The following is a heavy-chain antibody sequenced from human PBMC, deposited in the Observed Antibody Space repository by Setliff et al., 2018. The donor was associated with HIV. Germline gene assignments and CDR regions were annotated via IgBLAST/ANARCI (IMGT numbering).Heavy chain of an antibody. D-gene: IGHD3-10*01. CDR2: ISPYFGNT. CDR1: GYTFASYS. V-gene: IGHV1-18*01. CDR3: ATVFYYDSESYSLDY. Sequence: GASVKVSCKASGYTFASYSFTWVRQVPGQGLEWMGWISPYFGNTNYAQNLQGRVTLTTDTSTSTAYMELSSLRSADTAMYYCATVFYYDSESYSLDYWGQGRLVTVSS. J-gene: IGHJ4*02.